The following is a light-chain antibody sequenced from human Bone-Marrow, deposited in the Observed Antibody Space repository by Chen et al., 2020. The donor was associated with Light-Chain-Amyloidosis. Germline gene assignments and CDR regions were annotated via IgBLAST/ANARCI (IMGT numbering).Light chain of an antibody. V-gene: IGLV6-57*01. J-gene: IGLJ3*02. CDR3: QSYQGSSQGV. Sequence: NFMLTQPHSVSESPGKPVIISCTRSSGTIATNDVQWDQQRPGSSPTTVIYEDDQRPSGVPDRFSGSIDRSSNSASLTISGLKTEDEADYYCQSYQGSSQGVFGGGTKLTVL. CDR2: EDD. CDR1: SGTIATND.